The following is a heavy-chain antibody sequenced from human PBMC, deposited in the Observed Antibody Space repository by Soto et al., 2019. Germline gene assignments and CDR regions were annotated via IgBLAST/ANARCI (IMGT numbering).Heavy chain of an antibody. CDR1: GFSLSTRGVG. CDR2: VYWDDDI. V-gene: IGHV2-5*02. J-gene: IGHJ4*02. D-gene: IGHD5-18*01. Sequence: QITLKESGPTLVKPTQILTLTCTFSGFSLSTRGVGVGWIRQPPGKALEWLALVYWDDDIWYSPSLKSRLTTTXDXXKNQVVLTMTNMAPVDTATYYCAHRPYGYKYDFNYWGQGTLVTVSS. CDR3: AHRPYGYKYDFNY.